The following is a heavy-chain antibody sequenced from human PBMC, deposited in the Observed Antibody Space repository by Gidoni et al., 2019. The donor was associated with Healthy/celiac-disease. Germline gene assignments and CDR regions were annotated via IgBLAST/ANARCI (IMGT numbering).Heavy chain of an antibody. CDR1: GFNFSSYG. J-gene: IGHJ4*02. CDR2: ISYDGSNK. D-gene: IGHD2-2*01. Sequence: QVQLVESGGGVVQPGRSLRLSCAASGFNFSSYGMHWVSQAPGKGLEGVAVISYDGSNKYYADSVKGRFTSSRDNSKNTLYLQMNSLRAEDTAVYYCATTYCSSTSCGFDYWGQGTLVTVSS. CDR3: ATTYCSSTSCGFDY. V-gene: IGHV3-30*03.